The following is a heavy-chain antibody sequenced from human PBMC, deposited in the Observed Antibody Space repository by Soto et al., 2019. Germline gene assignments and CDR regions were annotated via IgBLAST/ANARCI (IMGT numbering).Heavy chain of an antibody. D-gene: IGHD3-3*01. V-gene: IGHV3-30-3*01. Sequence: QVQLVESGGGVVQPGRSLRLSCAPSGFTFSNYAMHWVRQAPGKGLEWVAVISYDGSNKYYADSVKGRFTISRDNSKNTLYLQMNSLRAEDTAVYYCARDKRDVRFLEWSYYFDYWGQGTLVTVSS. CDR3: ARDKRDVRFLEWSYYFDY. CDR1: GFTFSNYA. J-gene: IGHJ4*02. CDR2: ISYDGSNK.